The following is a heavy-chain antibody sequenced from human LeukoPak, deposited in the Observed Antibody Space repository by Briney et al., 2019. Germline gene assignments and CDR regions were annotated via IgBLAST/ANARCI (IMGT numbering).Heavy chain of an antibody. CDR1: GFTFSSYA. V-gene: IGHV3-23*01. J-gene: IGHJ4*02. CDR2: ISGSGGST. Sequence: GGSLRLSCAASGFTFSSYAMSWVRQAPGKGLEWVSAISGSGGSTYYADSVKGRFTIFRDNSKNILYLQMNSLSAEDTAVYYCAKGSLGSWYFFDSWGQGTLVTVSS. D-gene: IGHD6-13*01. CDR3: AKGSLGSWYFFDS.